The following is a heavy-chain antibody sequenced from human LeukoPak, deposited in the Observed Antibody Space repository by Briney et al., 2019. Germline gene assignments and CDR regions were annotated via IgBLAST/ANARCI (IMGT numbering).Heavy chain of an antibody. D-gene: IGHD3-22*01. V-gene: IGHV3-23*01. CDR2: ISGSGGSS. J-gene: IGHJ3*02. CDR1: GFSFNNFA. Sequence: GGSLRLSCAASGFSFNNFAVSWVRQAPGKGLEWVSAISGSGGSSYYADSVRGRFTISRDNSKNTLYLQMNSLRVEDTAVYYCAKSWNYYDSSGDDALDIWGQGTMVTVSS. CDR3: AKSWNYYDSSGDDALDI.